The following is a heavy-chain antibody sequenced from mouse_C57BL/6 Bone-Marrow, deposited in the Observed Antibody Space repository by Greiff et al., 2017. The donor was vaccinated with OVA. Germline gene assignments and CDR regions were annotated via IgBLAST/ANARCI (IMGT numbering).Heavy chain of an antibody. J-gene: IGHJ3*01. Sequence: QVQLQQSGAELVKPGASVKISCKASGYAFSSYWMNWVKQRPGKGLEWIGQIYPGDGDTNYNGKFKGKATLTADKSSSTAYMQLSSLTSEDSAVYFCARGLLRQAWFAYWGQGTLVTVSA. CDR2: IYPGDGDT. D-gene: IGHD1-2*01. CDR3: ARGLLRQAWFAY. CDR1: GYAFSSYW. V-gene: IGHV1-80*01.